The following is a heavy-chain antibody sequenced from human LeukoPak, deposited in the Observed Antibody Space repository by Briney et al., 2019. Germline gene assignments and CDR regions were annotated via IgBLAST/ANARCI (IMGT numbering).Heavy chain of an antibody. D-gene: IGHD1-26*01. CDR2: VIPVFGTA. J-gene: IGHJ4*02. CDR1: GGTFSTYV. V-gene: IGHV1-69*13. Sequence: SVKVSCKASGGTFSTYVISWVRQAPGQGLEWMGGVIPVFGTANYAQKFQGRVTFTADASTSTVYMDLSSLGSEDSAVYYCAREFVGTGHRGSYALDYWGQGTLVTVSS. CDR3: AREFVGTGHRGSYALDY.